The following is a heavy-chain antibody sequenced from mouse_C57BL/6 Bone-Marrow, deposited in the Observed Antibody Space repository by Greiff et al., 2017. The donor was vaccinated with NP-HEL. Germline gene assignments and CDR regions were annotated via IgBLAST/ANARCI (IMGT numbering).Heavy chain of an antibody. CDR2: IYPGSGNT. CDR3: ARLLWSHYYAMDY. CDR1: GYTFTDYY. D-gene: IGHD2-1*01. J-gene: IGHJ4*01. V-gene: IGHV1-76*01. Sequence: QVHVKQSGAELVRPGASVKLSCKASGYTFTDYYINWVKQRPGQGLEWIARIYPGSGNTYYNEKFKGKATLTAEKSSSTAYMQLSSLTSEDSAVYFCARLLWSHYYAMDYWGQGTSVTVSS.